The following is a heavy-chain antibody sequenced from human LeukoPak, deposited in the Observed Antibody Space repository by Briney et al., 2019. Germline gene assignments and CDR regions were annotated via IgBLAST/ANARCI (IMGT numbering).Heavy chain of an antibody. CDR1: GYTFTGYF. J-gene: IGHJ4*02. CDR2: INPSGGST. Sequence: ASVKVSCKASGYTFTGYFMHWVRQAPGQGLEWMGIINPSGGSTSYAQKFQGRVTMTRDTSTSTVYMELSSLRSEDTAVYYCARKAGGSYRLDYWGQGTLVTVSS. CDR3: ARKAGGSYRLDY. V-gene: IGHV1-46*01. D-gene: IGHD1-26*01.